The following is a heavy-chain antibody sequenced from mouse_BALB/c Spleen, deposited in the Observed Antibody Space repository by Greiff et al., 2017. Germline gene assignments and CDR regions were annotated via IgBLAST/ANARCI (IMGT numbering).Heavy chain of an antibody. D-gene: IGHD2-10*02. J-gene: IGHJ3*01. CDR1: GFSLTSYG. CDR3: ARKGEYGNYEGFAY. V-gene: IGHV2-9*02. CDR2: IWAGGST. Sequence: QVQLQQSGPGLVAPSQSLSITCTVSGFSLTSYGVHWVRQPPGKGLEWLGVIWAGGSTNYNSALMSRLSISKDNSKSQVFLKMNSLQTDDTAMYYCARKGEYGNYEGFAYWGQGTLVTVSA.